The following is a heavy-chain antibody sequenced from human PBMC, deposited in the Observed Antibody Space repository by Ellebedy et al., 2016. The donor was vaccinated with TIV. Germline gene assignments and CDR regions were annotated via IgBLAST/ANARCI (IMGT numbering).Heavy chain of an antibody. CDR2: ISPDGSSQ. CDR3: AREAYSSGWAGAFDI. Sequence: GESLKISCAASGFPLSSNPMHWVRQAPGKGLEWVAVISPDGSSQTYADSVKGRFTISRDNSKNTLSLQMNSPRAEDTAVYYCAREAYSSGWAGAFDIWGQGTMVTVSS. D-gene: IGHD6-19*01. V-gene: IGHV3-30*04. J-gene: IGHJ3*02. CDR1: GFPLSSNP.